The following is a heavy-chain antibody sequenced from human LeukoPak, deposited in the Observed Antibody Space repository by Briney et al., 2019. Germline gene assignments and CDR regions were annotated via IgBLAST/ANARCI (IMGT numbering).Heavy chain of an antibody. D-gene: IGHD3-10*02. J-gene: IGHJ6*04. CDR1: GFTFSSSW. V-gene: IGHV3-7*01. CDR2: IKQDGSEK. CDR3: AELGITMIGGV. Sequence: PGGSLRLSCAASGFTFSSSWMIWVRQAPGKGLEWVANIKQDGSEKYYVDSVKGRFTISRDNAKNSLYLQMNSLRAEDTAVYYCAELGITMIGGVWGKGTTVTISS.